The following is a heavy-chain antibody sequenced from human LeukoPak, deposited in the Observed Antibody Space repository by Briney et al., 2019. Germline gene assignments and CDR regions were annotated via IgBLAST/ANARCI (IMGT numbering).Heavy chain of an antibody. Sequence: GGSLRLSCAASGFTFSSYEMNWVRQAPGKGLEWVSYISSSGSTIYYADSVKGRFTISRDNAKNSLYLQMNSLRAEDTAVYYRARGTYYDYVWGSYLLNYWGQGTLVTVSS. V-gene: IGHV3-48*03. CDR2: ISSSGSTI. D-gene: IGHD3-16*02. J-gene: IGHJ4*02. CDR3: ARGTYYDYVWGSYLLNY. CDR1: GFTFSSYE.